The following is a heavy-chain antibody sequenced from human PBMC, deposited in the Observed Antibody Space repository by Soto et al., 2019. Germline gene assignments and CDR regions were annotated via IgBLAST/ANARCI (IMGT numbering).Heavy chain of an antibody. J-gene: IGHJ4*02. D-gene: IGHD2-8*01. Sequence: GGSLRLSCVVSGISFDDYAMHSVRQVPGKGLEWVSGINWDSGDIGYADSVKRRFTISRDNAKNSLYLQMNSLKTEDTALYYCAKATAPGFYDANGHLDYWGQGPPVTVYS. CDR3: AKATAPGFYDANGHLDY. CDR2: INWDSGDI. CDR1: GISFDDYA. V-gene: IGHV3-9*01.